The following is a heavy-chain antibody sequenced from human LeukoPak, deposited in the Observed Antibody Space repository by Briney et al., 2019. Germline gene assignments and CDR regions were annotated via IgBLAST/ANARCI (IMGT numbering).Heavy chain of an antibody. V-gene: IGHV3-30*03. J-gene: IGHJ4*02. Sequence: PGTSLRLSCATSGFTFSNYGMHWVRQAPGKGLEWVAVISNDGSNIQYADSAKGRFTISRDNSKNTVYLQMNSLRSEDTAVYYCARGGSITGTTSAFDYWGQGTLVTVSS. D-gene: IGHD1-7*01. CDR3: ARGGSITGTTSAFDY. CDR2: ISNDGSNI. CDR1: GFTFSNYG.